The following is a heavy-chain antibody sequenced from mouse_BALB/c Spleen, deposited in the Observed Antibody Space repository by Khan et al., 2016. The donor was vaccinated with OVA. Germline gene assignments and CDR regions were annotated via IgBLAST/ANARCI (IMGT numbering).Heavy chain of an antibody. V-gene: IGHV14-3*02. Sequence: VQLQQSGAELVKSGATVKLSCTASGLNIKDTYMHWLKPWPEQGLEWIGRIDPPTGNTKFDPTFTGKATITEDTSSNTAYLQLISLTSADPADYHSPRMARKWGQGTTLPGSS. CDR3: PRMARK. CDR1: GLNIKDTY. J-gene: IGHJ2*01. CDR2: IDPPTGNT.